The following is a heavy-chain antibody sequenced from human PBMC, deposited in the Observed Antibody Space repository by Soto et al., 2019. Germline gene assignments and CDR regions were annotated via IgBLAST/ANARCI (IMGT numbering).Heavy chain of an antibody. CDR2: ISAYNGNT. CDR1: GYTFTSYG. J-gene: IGHJ6*02. Sequence: QVQLVQSGAEVKKPGASVKVSCKASGYTFTSYGISWVRQAPGQGLEWMGWISAYNGNTNYAQKLQGRVTMTTDTSTSTAYMELRSLRSDDTAVYYCARDLVATIWAGDYYYYGMDVWGQGTTVTVSS. D-gene: IGHD5-12*01. CDR3: ARDLVATIWAGDYYYYGMDV. V-gene: IGHV1-18*01.